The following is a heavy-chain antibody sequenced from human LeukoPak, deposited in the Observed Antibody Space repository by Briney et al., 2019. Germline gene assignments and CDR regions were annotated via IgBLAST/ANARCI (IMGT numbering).Heavy chain of an antibody. CDR2: INPSGGST. V-gene: IGHV1-46*01. Sequence: ASVKVSCKASGYTFTSYYMHWVRQAPGQGLEWMGIINPSGGSTSYAQKFQGRVTMTRDTSTSTVYMELSSLRSEDTAVYYCARDGPRGYSYGYNAFDIRGQGTMVTVSS. J-gene: IGHJ3*02. CDR3: ARDGPRGYSYGYNAFDI. CDR1: GYTFTSYY. D-gene: IGHD5-18*01.